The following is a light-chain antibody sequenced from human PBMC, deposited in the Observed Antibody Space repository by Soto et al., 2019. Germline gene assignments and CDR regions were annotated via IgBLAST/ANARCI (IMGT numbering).Light chain of an antibody. CDR3: QQLNSYPLT. CDR2: AAS. Sequence: DIQLTQSPSFLSASVGDRVTITCRASQGIRSYLAWYQQKPGKAPKLLIYAASTLQSDVPSRFSGSASGTEFTLTISSLQPEDFATYYCQQLNSYPLTFGGGTKVEIK. V-gene: IGKV1-9*01. CDR1: QGIRSY. J-gene: IGKJ4*01.